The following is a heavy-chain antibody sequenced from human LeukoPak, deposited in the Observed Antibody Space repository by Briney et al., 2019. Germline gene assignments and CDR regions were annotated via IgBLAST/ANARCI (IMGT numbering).Heavy chain of an antibody. CDR2: IIPIFGTA. CDR1: GYTLTELS. J-gene: IGHJ4*02. D-gene: IGHD3-22*01. CDR3: AGAYYESSAYRHAVYFDY. Sequence: SVKVSCKVSGYTLTELSMHWVRQAPGQGLEWMGGIIPIFGTANYAQKFQGRVTITADESTSTAYMELSSLSSDDTAVYYCAGAYYESSAYRHAVYFDYWGQGTLVTVSS. V-gene: IGHV1-69*13.